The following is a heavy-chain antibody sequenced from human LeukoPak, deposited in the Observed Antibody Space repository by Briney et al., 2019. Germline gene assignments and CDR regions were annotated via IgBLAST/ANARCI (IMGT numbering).Heavy chain of an antibody. V-gene: IGHV1-8*03. J-gene: IGHJ4*02. Sequence: ASVKVSCKASGYTFTSYDINWVRQATGQGLEWMGWMNPNSGNTGYAQKFQGRVTITRNTSISTAYMELSSLRSEDTAVYYCARVSSDCRTSPSCYDYWGQGTLVIVSS. CDR1: GYTFTSYD. CDR3: ARVSSDCRTSPSCYDY. D-gene: IGHD2-2*01. CDR2: MNPNSGNT.